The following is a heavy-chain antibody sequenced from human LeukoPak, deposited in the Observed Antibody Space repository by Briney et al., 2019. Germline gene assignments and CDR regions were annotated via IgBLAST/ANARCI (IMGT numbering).Heavy chain of an antibody. CDR1: GGSISSYY. CDR3: ARDPSSRWSNYYYYYMDV. D-gene: IGHD6-19*01. CDR2: IYTSGST. J-gene: IGHJ6*03. V-gene: IGHV4-4*07. Sequence: PSETLSLTCTVSGGSISSYYWSWIRQPAGKGLEWIGRIYTSGSTNYNPSLKSRVTISVDKSKNQFSLKLSSVTAADTAVYYCARDPSSRWSNYYYYYMDVWGKGTTVTVSS.